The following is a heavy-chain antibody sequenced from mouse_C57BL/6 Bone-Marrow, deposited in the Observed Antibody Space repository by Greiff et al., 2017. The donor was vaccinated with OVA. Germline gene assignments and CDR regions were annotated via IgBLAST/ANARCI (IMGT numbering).Heavy chain of an antibody. Sequence: VQLQQPGAELVKPGASVKVSCKASGYTFTSYWMHWVKQRPGQGLEWIGRIHPSDSDTNYNQKFKGKATLTVDKSSSTAYMQLSSLTSEDSAVYYCAIGTTVVAHWYFDVWGTGTTDTVSS. D-gene: IGHD1-1*01. CDR1: GYTFTSYW. CDR2: IHPSDSDT. V-gene: IGHV1-74*01. J-gene: IGHJ1*03. CDR3: AIGTTVVAHWYFDV.